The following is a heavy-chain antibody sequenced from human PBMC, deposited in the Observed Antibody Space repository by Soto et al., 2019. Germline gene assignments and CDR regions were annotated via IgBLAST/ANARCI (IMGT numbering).Heavy chain of an antibody. Sequence: QVQRQESGPGLVKPSQTLSLTCTVSGGSISSTGYFWTWIRQHPGKGLEWIGYIFYSGSTFHNPSLKLRVTISVDTSKNQFSLELSSVPAADTAVYYCAREAGSGDYFDYWGQGTLVTVSS. J-gene: IGHJ4*02. D-gene: IGHD1-26*01. CDR3: AREAGSGDYFDY. CDR1: GGSISSTGYF. CDR2: IFYSGST. V-gene: IGHV4-31*03.